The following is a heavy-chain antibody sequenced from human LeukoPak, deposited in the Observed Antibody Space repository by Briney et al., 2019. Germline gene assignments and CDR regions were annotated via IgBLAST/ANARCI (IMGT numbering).Heavy chain of an antibody. J-gene: IGHJ4*02. CDR3: ARDRVEYSYAHNFDY. Sequence: SSVKVSSKASGGTFSSYAISWVRQAPGQGLEWMARIIPIFGTANYAQKFQGRVTITTDESTSTAYMELSSLRSEDTAVYYCARDRVEYSYAHNFDYWGQGTLVTVSS. CDR1: GGTFSSYA. D-gene: IGHD5-18*01. V-gene: IGHV1-69*05. CDR2: IIPIFGTA.